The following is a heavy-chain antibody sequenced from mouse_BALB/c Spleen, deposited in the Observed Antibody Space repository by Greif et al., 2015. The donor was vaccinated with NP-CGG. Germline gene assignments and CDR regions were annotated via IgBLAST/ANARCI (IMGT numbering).Heavy chain of an antibody. CDR3: ARWDWCFDV. Sequence: VQLKQSGAELVKPGAPVKLSCTASGFNIKDTYMHWVKQRPEQGLEWIGRIDPANGNTKYDPKFQGKATITADTSSNTAYLQLSSLTSEDTAVYYCARWDWCFDVWGAGTTVTVSS. J-gene: IGHJ1*01. CDR1: GFNIKDTY. V-gene: IGHV14-3*02. CDR2: IDPANGNT.